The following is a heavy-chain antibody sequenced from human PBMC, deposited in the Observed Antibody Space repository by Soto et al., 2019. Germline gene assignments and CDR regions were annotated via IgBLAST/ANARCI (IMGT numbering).Heavy chain of an antibody. Sequence: SETLSLTCTVSGGSISSYYWSWIRQPPGKGLEWIGYIYYSGSTNYNPSLKSRVTISVDTSKNQFSLKLSSVTAADTAVYYCARDRRSGYDFAYWGQGTLVTVSS. CDR3: ARDRRSGYDFAY. CDR2: IYYSGST. CDR1: GGSISSYY. V-gene: IGHV4-59*01. D-gene: IGHD5-12*01. J-gene: IGHJ4*02.